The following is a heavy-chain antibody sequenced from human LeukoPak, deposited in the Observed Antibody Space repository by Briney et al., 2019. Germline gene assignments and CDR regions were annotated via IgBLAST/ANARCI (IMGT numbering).Heavy chain of an antibody. D-gene: IGHD3-22*01. J-gene: IGHJ3*02. Sequence: GASVKLSCNASEYTFTGYYIHWVRQSPGQGLEWMGWINPNSGGTNYAQKFQGRVTMTRDTSISTAYMDLSRLRSDDTAVYYCARDQYYDSSGYYYGDAFDIWGQGTMVTVSS. CDR3: ARDQYYDSSGYYYGDAFDI. CDR2: INPNSGGT. V-gene: IGHV1-2*02. CDR1: EYTFTGYY.